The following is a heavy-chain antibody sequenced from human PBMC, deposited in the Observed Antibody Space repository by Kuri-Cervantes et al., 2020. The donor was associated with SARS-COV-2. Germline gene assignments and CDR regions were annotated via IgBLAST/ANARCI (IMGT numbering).Heavy chain of an antibody. CDR1: GYSFTSYW. J-gene: IGHJ4*02. D-gene: IGHD6-13*01. CDR2: ISAYNGNT. CDR3: ARDQYSSSTFDY. V-gene: IGHV1-18*04. Sequence: GESLKISCKGSGYSFTSYWIGWVRQAPGQGLEWMGWISAYNGNTNYAQKLQGRVTMTTDTSTSTAYMELRSLRSDDTAVYYCARDQYSSSTFDYWGQGTLVTVSS.